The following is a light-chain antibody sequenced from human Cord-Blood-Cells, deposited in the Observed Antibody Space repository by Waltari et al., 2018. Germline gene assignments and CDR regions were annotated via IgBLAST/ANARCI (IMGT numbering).Light chain of an antibody. CDR2: EGS. J-gene: IGLJ3*02. CDR3: CSYAGSSTWV. CDR1: SSDVRSYNL. V-gene: IGLV2-23*01. Sequence: QSALTQPASVSGSPGQSITLSSTGTSSDVRSYNLFSWYQQHPGKAPKLMIYEGSKRPSGVSNRFSGSKSGNTASLTISGLQAEDEADYYCCSYAGSSTWVFGGGTKLTVL.